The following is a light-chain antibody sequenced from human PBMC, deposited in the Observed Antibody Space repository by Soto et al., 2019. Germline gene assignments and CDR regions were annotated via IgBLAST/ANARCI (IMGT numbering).Light chain of an antibody. CDR3: QQYYSYPLA. Sequence: IQMTQSPSSLSASTGDRVTITCRASQGISSYLAWYQQKPGKAPKLLIYAASTLQSGVPSRFSGSGSGTDFTLTISCLQSEDFATYYCQQYYSYPLAFGGGTKVDIK. J-gene: IGKJ4*01. CDR2: AAS. V-gene: IGKV1-8*01. CDR1: QGISSY.